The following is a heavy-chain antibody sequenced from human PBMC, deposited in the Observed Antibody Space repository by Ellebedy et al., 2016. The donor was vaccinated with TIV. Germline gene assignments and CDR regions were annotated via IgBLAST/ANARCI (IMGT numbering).Heavy chain of an antibody. CDR1: GFSFSSYW. CDR2: INMDGSLA. J-gene: IGHJ4*02. Sequence: PGGSLRLSCAASGFSFSSYWMHWVRQAPGKGLVWVSRINMDGSLARYADSVKGRFTTSRDNAKNTLYLQMNSLRAEDTAVYYCAREGLVGATDSWGQGNMVTVSS. D-gene: IGHD1-26*01. CDR3: AREGLVGATDS. V-gene: IGHV3-74*01.